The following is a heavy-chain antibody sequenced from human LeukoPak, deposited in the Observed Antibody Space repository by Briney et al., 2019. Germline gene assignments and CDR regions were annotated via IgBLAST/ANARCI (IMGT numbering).Heavy chain of an antibody. CDR1: GGSISSSSYY. CDR3: ARVKWELIDY. D-gene: IGHD1-26*01. V-gene: IGHV4-39*07. CDR2: IYYSGST. J-gene: IGHJ4*02. Sequence: SETLSLTCTVSGGSISSSSYYWGWIRQPPGKGLEWIGSIYYSGSTYYNPSLKSRVTISVDTSKNQFSLKLSSVTAADTAVYYCARVKWELIDYWGQGTLVTVSS.